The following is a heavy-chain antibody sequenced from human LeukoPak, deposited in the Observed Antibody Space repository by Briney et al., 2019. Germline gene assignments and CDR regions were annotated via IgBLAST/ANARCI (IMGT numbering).Heavy chain of an antibody. Sequence: QTGGSLRLSCAASGFTFSRHVMQWVRQAPGKGLEWVAVISYDGNNRFYADSVKGRFTISRDNSRNTLYLQMNSLSGDDAAVYSCARGGIPTGPYYYFYYMDVWGKGTAVTVSS. J-gene: IGHJ6*03. D-gene: IGHD1-14*01. V-gene: IGHV3-30*01. CDR3: ARGGIPTGPYYYFYYMDV. CDR2: ISYDGNNR. CDR1: GFTFSRHV.